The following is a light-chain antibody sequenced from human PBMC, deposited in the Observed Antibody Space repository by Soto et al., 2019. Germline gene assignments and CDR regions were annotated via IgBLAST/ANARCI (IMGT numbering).Light chain of an antibody. CDR1: GSNIGSNY. J-gene: IGLJ2*01. CDR3: ATWDGGLSGGV. V-gene: IGLV1-51*01. Sequence: QSVLTQPTSVSAAPGQKVTISCSGIGSNIGSNYLSWYQQLPGTAPKLLIYDNNKRPSVIPDRFSGSKSGTSATLGITGLQTGDEADYYCATWDGGLSGGVFGGGTKLNVL. CDR2: DNN.